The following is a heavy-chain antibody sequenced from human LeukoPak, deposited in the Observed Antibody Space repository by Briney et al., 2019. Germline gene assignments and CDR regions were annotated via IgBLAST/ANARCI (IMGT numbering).Heavy chain of an antibody. CDR1: GYTFINNW. CDR2: INPDGGNT. Sequence: GASVKVSCKASGYTFINNWMHWVRRAPGQVLEWMGLINPDGGNTNYAQNFQGRVTMTTDTSTSTAYMELRSLRSDDTAVYYCARSGTGALAVAGTDSNFDYWGQGTLVTVSS. V-gene: IGHV1-46*01. J-gene: IGHJ4*02. D-gene: IGHD6-19*01. CDR3: ARSGTGALAVAGTDSNFDY.